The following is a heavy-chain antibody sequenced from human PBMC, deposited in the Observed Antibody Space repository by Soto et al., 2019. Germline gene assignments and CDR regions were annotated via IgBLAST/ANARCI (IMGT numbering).Heavy chain of an antibody. J-gene: IGHJ4*02. CDR3: ARTLRYFDWPLDY. Sequence: SETLSLTCTVSGGSISSTSYYWGWIRQPPGKGLEWIASIYYSGSTYYNPSLKSRVTISVDTSKNQFSVKLSSVTAADTAVYYCARTLRYFDWPLDYWGQGTLVTVSS. CDR1: GGSISSTSYY. D-gene: IGHD3-9*01. CDR2: IYYSGST. V-gene: IGHV4-39*01.